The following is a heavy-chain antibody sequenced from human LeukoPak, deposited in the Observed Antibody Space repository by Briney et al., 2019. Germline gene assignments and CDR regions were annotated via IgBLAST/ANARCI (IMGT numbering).Heavy chain of an antibody. J-gene: IGHJ4*02. CDR3: ARARPRGWYFDY. CDR1: GFTFSSYS. CDR2: ISSSSSYI. Sequence: GGSLRLSCAASGFTFSSYSMNWVRKAPGKGLEWVSSISSSSSYIYYADSVKGRFTISRDNAKNSLYLQMNSLRAEDTAVYYCARARPRGWYFDYWGQGTLVTVSS. D-gene: IGHD6-19*01. V-gene: IGHV3-21*01.